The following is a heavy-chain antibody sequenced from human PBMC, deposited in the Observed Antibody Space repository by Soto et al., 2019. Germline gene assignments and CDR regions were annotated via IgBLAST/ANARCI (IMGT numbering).Heavy chain of an antibody. CDR3: AKLKAIVATRPIDY. Sequence: EVQLLESGGGLVPPGGSLRLSCAASGFTFSSYAMSCVRQAPGKGLEWVSGISGSGGSTYYADSVKGRFTISRDTSKNTLYLQMNTLGAEDTAVYYCAKLKAIVATRPIDYWGQGTLVTVSS. D-gene: IGHD5-12*01. CDR1: GFTFSSYA. J-gene: IGHJ4*02. V-gene: IGHV3-23*01. CDR2: ISGSGGST.